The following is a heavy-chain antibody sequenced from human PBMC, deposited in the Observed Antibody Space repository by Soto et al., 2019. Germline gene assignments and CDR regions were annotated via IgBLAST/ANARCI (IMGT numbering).Heavy chain of an antibody. CDR2: IYYSGST. Sequence: PSETLSLTCTVSGGSISSYYWSWLRQPPGKGLEWIGYIYYSGSTNYNPSLKSRVTISVDTSKNQFSLKLSSVTAADTAVYYCASYPISSSFPNTKWFDPWGQGTLVTVSS. V-gene: IGHV4-59*01. D-gene: IGHD6-13*01. CDR3: ASYPISSSFPNTKWFDP. J-gene: IGHJ5*02. CDR1: GGSISSYY.